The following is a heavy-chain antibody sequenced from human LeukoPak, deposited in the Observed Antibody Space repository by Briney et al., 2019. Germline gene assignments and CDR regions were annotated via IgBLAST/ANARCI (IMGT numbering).Heavy chain of an antibody. J-gene: IGHJ3*02. CDR2: IYYSGST. CDR1: GGSISSSSYY. V-gene: IGHV4-39*07. CDR3: AREHRGGSYYFSWNDQPSDAFDI. Sequence: SETLSLTCTVSGGSISSSSYYWGWIRQPPGKGLEWIGSIYYSGSTYYNPSLKSRVTISVDTSKNQFSLKLSSVTAADTAVYYCAREHRGGSYYFSWNDQPSDAFDIWGQGTMVTVSS. D-gene: IGHD1-26*01.